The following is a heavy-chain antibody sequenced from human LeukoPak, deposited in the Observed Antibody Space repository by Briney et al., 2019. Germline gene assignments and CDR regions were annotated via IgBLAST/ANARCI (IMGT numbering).Heavy chain of an antibody. V-gene: IGHV1-69*13. CDR1: GDTLTGFS. CDR3: ARDHCSGGSCYSVFDY. D-gene: IGHD2-15*01. CDR2: IIPIFGTA. J-gene: IGHJ4*02. Sequence: SVKVSCKASGDTLTGFSIHWMRQAPGQGLEWMGGIIPIFGTANYAQKFQGRVTITADESTSTAYMELSSLRSEDTAVYYCARDHCSGGSCYSVFDYWGQGTLVTVSS.